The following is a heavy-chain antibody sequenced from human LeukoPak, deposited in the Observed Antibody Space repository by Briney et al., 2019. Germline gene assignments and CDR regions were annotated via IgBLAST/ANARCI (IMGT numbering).Heavy chain of an antibody. CDR1: GYTFTYRY. V-gene: IGHV1-45*02. Sequence: ASVKVSCKASGYTFTYRYLHWVRQAPGQALEWMGWITPFNGNTNYAQKFQDRVTITTDESTSTAYMELSSLRSEDTAVYYCARESVDTAMTFDYWGRGTLVTVSS. CDR2: ITPFNGNT. J-gene: IGHJ4*02. CDR3: ARESVDTAMTFDY. D-gene: IGHD5-18*01.